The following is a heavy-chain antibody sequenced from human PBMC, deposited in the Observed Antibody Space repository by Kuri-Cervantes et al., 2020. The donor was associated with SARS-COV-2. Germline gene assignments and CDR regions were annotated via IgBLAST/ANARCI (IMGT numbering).Heavy chain of an antibody. CDR3: TRGYYYDSSGYYLADY. Sequence: SVKVSCKVSGYTLTELSMHWVRQAPGKGLEWMGGIIPIFGTANYAQKFQGRVTITADESTSAAYMELSSLRSEDTAVYYCTRGYYYDSSGYYLADYWGQGTLVTVSS. D-gene: IGHD3-22*01. V-gene: IGHV1-69*13. CDR1: GYTLTELS. J-gene: IGHJ4*02. CDR2: IIPIFGTA.